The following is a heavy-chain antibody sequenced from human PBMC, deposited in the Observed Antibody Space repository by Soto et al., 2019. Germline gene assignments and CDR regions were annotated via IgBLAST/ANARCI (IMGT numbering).Heavy chain of an antibody. D-gene: IGHD3-3*01. J-gene: IGHJ4*02. CDR3: ARLGHWYYDFWSGYYTTSPYFDY. CDR2: INHSGST. CDR1: GGSFSGYY. V-gene: IGHV4-34*01. Sequence: SETLSLTCAVYGGSFSGYYWSWIRQPPGKGLEWIGEINHSGSTNYNPSLKSRVTISVDTSKNQFSLKLSSVTAADTAVYYCARLGHWYYDFWSGYYTTSPYFDYWGQGTLVTVSS.